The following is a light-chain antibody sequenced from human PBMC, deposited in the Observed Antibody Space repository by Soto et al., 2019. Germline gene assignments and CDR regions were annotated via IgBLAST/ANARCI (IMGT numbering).Light chain of an antibody. J-gene: IGLJ2*01. Sequence: QSVLTQPPSASGTPGQRVAISCSGGSSNIGTNPVNWYLHLPGTAPKLLIYSDNQRPPGVPDRFSGSKSGTSASLTISGLQSEDVADYFCSAWDDSIYAPVFGGGTK. V-gene: IGLV1-44*01. CDR3: SAWDDSIYAPV. CDR2: SDN. CDR1: SSNIGTNP.